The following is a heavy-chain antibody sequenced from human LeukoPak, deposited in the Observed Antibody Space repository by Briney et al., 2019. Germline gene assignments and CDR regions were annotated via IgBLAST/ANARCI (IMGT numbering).Heavy chain of an antibody. J-gene: IGHJ4*02. CDR2: KKQDGSKK. CDR1: GFPFSSYW. CDR3: VGYIDEGIDY. D-gene: IGHD5-24*01. Sequence: GGSLRLSCVASGFPFSSYWMTWVRQAPGKGLEWVANKKQDGSKKSYVDSVEGRFTISRDNAKNSLYLQMNSLRAEDTANCTRVGYIDEGIDYWGQGTLVTVSS. V-gene: IGHV3-7*01.